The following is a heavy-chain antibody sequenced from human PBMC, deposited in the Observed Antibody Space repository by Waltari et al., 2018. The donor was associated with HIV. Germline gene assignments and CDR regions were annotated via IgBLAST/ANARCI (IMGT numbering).Heavy chain of an antibody. J-gene: IGHJ4*02. V-gene: IGHV4-39*01. D-gene: IGHD3-22*01. Sequence: QLQLQESGPGLVKPSETLSLTCTVSDGSIDRSSYYWGWIRQPPGKGLEWIGSIYYSGSTYDNPSLKSRVTISVDTSKNRFSLKLSSVTAADTAVYHCARHVGGYDSSGYFPYYFDYWGQGALVTVSS. CDR3: ARHVGGYDSSGYFPYYFDY. CDR1: DGSIDRSSYY. CDR2: IYYSGST.